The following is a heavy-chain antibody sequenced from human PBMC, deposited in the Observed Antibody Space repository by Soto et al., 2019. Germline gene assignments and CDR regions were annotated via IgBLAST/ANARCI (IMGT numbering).Heavy chain of an antibody. D-gene: IGHD6-13*01. J-gene: IGHJ6*02. V-gene: IGHV3-30*18. CDR1: GCTFSSYG. Sequence: PGGSLKLSCAASGCTFSSYGMHWVRQAPDKGLEWVAVISYDGSNKYYADSVKGRFTISRDNSKNTLYLQMNSLRAEDTAVYYCAKDCRSSWTYYYYYYGMDVWGQGTTVTVSS. CDR2: ISYDGSNK. CDR3: AKDCRSSWTYYYYYYGMDV.